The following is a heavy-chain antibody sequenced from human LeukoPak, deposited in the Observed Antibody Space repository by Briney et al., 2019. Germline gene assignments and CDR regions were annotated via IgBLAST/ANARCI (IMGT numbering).Heavy chain of an antibody. J-gene: IGHJ4*02. Sequence: PSETLSLTCTVSGGSVSSGSYYWSWIRQPPGKGLEWIGYIYHSGSTNYNPSLKSRVTISVDTSKNQFSLKLSSVTAADTAVYYCASSSGWYYFGYWGQGTLVTVSS. D-gene: IGHD6-19*01. V-gene: IGHV4-61*01. CDR2: IYHSGST. CDR3: ASSSGWYYFGY. CDR1: GGSVSSGSYY.